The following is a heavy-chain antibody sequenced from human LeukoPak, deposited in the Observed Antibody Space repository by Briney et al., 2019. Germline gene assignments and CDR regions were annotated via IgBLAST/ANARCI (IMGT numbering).Heavy chain of an antibody. Sequence: SETLSLTCTVSGGSISSGYYWGWIRQPPGKGLEWIGSIYHSGSTYYNPSLKSRVTISVDTSKNQFSLKLSSVTAADTAVYYCARGTYYYGSGSYYIPDPYYMDVWGKGTTVTVSS. J-gene: IGHJ6*03. CDR3: ARGTYYYGSGSYYIPDPYYMDV. V-gene: IGHV4-38-2*02. CDR1: GGSISSGYY. CDR2: IYHSGST. D-gene: IGHD3-10*01.